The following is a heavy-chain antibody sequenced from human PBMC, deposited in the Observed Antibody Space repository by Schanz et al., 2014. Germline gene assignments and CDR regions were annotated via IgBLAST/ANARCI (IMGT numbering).Heavy chain of an antibody. CDR3: AKSYDTSGYSGFDY. Sequence: VQVVESGGGLVQPGGSLRLSCAASGFTFSDHHMDWVRQAPGKGLEWVAVISYHGSERYYADSVKGRFTISRDNSKNTLYLQMNSLRTEDTAVYFCAKSYDTSGYSGFDYWGQGTLVTVSS. D-gene: IGHD3-22*01. J-gene: IGHJ4*02. CDR2: ISYHGSER. CDR1: GFTFSDHH. V-gene: IGHV3-30*18.